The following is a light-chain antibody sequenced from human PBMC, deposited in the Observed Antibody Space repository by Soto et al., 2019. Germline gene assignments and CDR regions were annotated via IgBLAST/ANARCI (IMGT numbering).Light chain of an antibody. Sequence: ATIVVSGKSIALGCCRTIQSVSSNLAWYQQKPGQAPRLLIYGASTRATGIPARFSGSVSETEFTHGIDRLQSEACAAYFRQEYDNRPPEGRFGQGTKVDI. CDR1: QSVSSN. CDR2: GAS. J-gene: IGKJ1*01. CDR3: QEYDNRPPEGR. V-gene: IGKV3-15*01.